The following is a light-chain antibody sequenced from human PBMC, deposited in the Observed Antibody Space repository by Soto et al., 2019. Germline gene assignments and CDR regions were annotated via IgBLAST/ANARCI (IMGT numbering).Light chain of an antibody. Sequence: DIQMTQSPSSLSASVGDRVTITCRTSQDISNYLAWYQQKPGKVPKLLIYAASTLQSGLPSRVSGGGSGTDFSLTISSLQPEDVATYYCQKYNSAPHTFGGGTKVEIQ. J-gene: IGKJ4*01. CDR3: QKYNSAPHT. CDR1: QDISNY. V-gene: IGKV1-27*01. CDR2: AAS.